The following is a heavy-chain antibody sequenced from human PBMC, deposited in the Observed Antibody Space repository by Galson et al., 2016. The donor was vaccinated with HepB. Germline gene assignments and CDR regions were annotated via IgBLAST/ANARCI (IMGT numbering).Heavy chain of an antibody. J-gene: IGHJ3*02. CDR1: GFILTSFE. CDR3: ARDGYFDWLPHDAFDI. CDR2: INPGGETK. Sequence: SLRLSCAASGFILTSFEMSWVRQAPGKGLEWVAYINPGGETKYYADSVKGRFTISRDNAKKSLYLQMNSLRAEDTALYYCARDGYFDWLPHDAFDIWGQGTMVTVSS. V-gene: IGHV3-48*03. D-gene: IGHD3-9*01.